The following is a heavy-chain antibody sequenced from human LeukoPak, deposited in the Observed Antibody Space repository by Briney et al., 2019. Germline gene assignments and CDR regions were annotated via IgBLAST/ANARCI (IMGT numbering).Heavy chain of an antibody. CDR1: GFIFSSFG. J-gene: IGHJ4*02. CDR2: ISYDGSNK. Sequence: GGSLRLSCAASGFIFSSFGMHWVRRAPGKGLEWVAVISYDGSNKYYADSVKGRFTVSRDNAKNSLYLQMNSLRAEDTAVYFCARHIEAATALHYWGQGTLVTVSS. D-gene: IGHD2-21*01. V-gene: IGHV3-30*12. CDR3: ARHIEAATALHY.